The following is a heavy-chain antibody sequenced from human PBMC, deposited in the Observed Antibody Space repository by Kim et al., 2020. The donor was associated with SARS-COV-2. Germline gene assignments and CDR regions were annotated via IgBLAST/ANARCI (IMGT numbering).Heavy chain of an antibody. J-gene: IGHJ6*02. Sequence: SVKVSCKASGGTFSSYAISWVRQAPGQGLEWMGGIIPIFGTANYAQKFQGRVTITADESTSTAYMELSSLRSEDTAVYYCARGDGQLRFLEWTRYYYGMDVWGQGTTVTVSS. D-gene: IGHD3-3*01. V-gene: IGHV1-69*13. CDR1: GGTFSSYA. CDR3: ARGDGQLRFLEWTRYYYGMDV. CDR2: IIPIFGTA.